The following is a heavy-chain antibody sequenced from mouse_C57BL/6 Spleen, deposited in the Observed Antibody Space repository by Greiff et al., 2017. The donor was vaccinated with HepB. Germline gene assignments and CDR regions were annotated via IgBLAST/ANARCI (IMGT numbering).Heavy chain of an antibody. CDR3: AREDYYGSSEYYFDY. Sequence: QVQLKQSGAELARPGASVKLSCKASGYTFTSYGISWVKQRTGQGLEWIGEIYPRSGNTYYNEKFKGKATLTADKSSSTAYMELRSLTSEDSAVYFCAREDYYGSSEYYFDYWGQGTTLTVSS. J-gene: IGHJ2*01. CDR1: GYTFTSYG. CDR2: IYPRSGNT. D-gene: IGHD1-1*01. V-gene: IGHV1-81*01.